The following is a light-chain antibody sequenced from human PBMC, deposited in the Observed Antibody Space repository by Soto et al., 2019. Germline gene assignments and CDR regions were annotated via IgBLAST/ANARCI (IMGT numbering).Light chain of an antibody. CDR1: QSISRS. J-gene: IGKJ5*01. V-gene: IGKV1-39*01. CDR2: AAS. CDR3: QQSYSTLPIT. Sequence: DIQMTQSPSSLSASVGDRFTITCRASQSISRSLNWYQQKPGKAPNLLTFAASSLQSGVPSRFSGSGSGTDFTLTISSLQPEDFATYYCQQSYSTLPITFGQGTRLEIK.